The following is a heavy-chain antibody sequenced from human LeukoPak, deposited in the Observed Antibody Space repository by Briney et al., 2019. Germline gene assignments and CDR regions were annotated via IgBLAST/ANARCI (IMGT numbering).Heavy chain of an antibody. V-gene: IGHV3-21*01. CDR1: GFTFSSYS. Sequence: GGSLRLSCAASGFTFSSYSMNWVRQAPGKGLEWVSSISSSSSYIYYADSVKGRFTISRDNAKNSLYLQMNSLRAEDTAVYYCARGYSSSWYEDWFDPWGQGTLVTVSP. CDR3: ARGYSSSWYEDWFDP. CDR2: ISSSSSYI. D-gene: IGHD6-13*01. J-gene: IGHJ5*02.